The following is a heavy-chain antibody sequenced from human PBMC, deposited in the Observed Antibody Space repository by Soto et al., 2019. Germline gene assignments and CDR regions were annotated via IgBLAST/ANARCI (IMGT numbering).Heavy chain of an antibody. Sequence: QVQLVESGGGVVQPGRSLRLSCAASGFTFSSYAMHWVRQAPGKGLEWVAVISYDGSNKYYADSVKGRFTISRDNSKNTLYLQMNSLRAEDTAVYYCARDRTDSRPYYYGMDVWGQGTTVTVSS. D-gene: IGHD4-17*01. CDR2: ISYDGSNK. J-gene: IGHJ6*02. V-gene: IGHV3-30-3*01. CDR3: ARDRTDSRPYYYGMDV. CDR1: GFTFSSYA.